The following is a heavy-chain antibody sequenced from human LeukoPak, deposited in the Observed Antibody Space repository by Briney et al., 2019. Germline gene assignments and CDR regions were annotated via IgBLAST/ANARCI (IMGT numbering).Heavy chain of an antibody. CDR1: GFTFSGSA. V-gene: IGHV3-73*01. CDR3: TRDAAELYDSSGYGPAYAFDI. J-gene: IGHJ3*02. CDR2: IRSKANSYAT. D-gene: IGHD3-22*01. Sequence: GGSLRLSCAASGFTFSGSAMHWVRQASGKGLEWVGRIRSKANSYATAYAASVKGRFTISRDDSKNTAYLQMNSLKTEDTAVYYCTRDAAELYDSSGYGPAYAFDIWGQGTMVTVSS.